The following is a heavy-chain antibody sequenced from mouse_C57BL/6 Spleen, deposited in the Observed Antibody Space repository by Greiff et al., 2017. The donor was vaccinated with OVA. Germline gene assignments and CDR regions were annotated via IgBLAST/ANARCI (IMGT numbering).Heavy chain of an antibody. CDR3: ARGGHFDY. V-gene: IGHV1-52*01. CDR1: GYTFTSYW. Sequence: QVHVKQPGAELVRPGSSVKLSCKASGYTFTSYWMHWVKQRPIQGLEWIGNIDPSDSETHYNQKFKDKATLTVDKSSSTAYMQLSSLTSEDSAVYYCARGGHFDYWGQGTTLTVSS. CDR2: IDPSDSET. J-gene: IGHJ2*01.